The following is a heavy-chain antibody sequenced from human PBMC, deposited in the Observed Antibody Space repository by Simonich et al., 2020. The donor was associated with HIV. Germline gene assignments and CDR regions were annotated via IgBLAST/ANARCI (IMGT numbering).Heavy chain of an antibody. CDR2: INHRGST. D-gene: IGHD4-17*01. Sequence: QVQLQQWGAGLLKPSETLSLTCAVYGESFIGYYWTWIRQPPEKGLEWIGEINHRGSTNYIPSLKIRVTISVDTSKNQFSLNLNSVTAADTAVYYCARGRSPTVNTFDIWGLGTMVTVSS. V-gene: IGHV4-34*01. CDR1: GESFIGYY. J-gene: IGHJ3*02. CDR3: ARGRSPTVNTFDI.